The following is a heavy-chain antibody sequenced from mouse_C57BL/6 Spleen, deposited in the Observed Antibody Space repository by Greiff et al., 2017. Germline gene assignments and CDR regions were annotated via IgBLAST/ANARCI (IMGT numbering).Heavy chain of an antibody. CDR3: ARQEGDDYALYYAMDY. J-gene: IGHJ4*01. CDR2: ISSGGSYT. Sequence: DVKLVESGGDLVKPGGSLKLSCAASGFTFSSYGMSWVRQTPDKRLEWVATISSGGSYTYYPDSVKGRFTISRDNAKNTLYLQMSSLKSEDTAMYYCARQEGDDYALYYAMDYWGQGTSVTVSS. V-gene: IGHV5-6*02. D-gene: IGHD2-4*01. CDR1: GFTFSSYG.